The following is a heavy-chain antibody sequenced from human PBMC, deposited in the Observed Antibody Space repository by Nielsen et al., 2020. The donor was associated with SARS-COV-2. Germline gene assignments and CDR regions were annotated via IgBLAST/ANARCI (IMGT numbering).Heavy chain of an antibody. J-gene: IGHJ4*02. CDR3: ARGRWLAY. Sequence: SETLSLTCTVSGGSVSSGSYYWSWIRQPPGKGLEWIGYIYYSGSTNHNPSLKSRVTISVATSKNQFSLKLSSVTAADTAVYYCARGRWLAYWGQGTLVTVSS. CDR2: IYYSGST. D-gene: IGHD6-19*01. V-gene: IGHV4-61*01. CDR1: GGSVSSGSYY.